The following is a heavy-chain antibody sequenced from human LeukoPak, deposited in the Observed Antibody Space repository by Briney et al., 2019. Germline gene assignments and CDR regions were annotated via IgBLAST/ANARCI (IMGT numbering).Heavy chain of an antibody. J-gene: IGHJ4*02. V-gene: IGHV1-2*02. CDR3: ARVTGTTTDFDY. CDR2: INPNSGGT. Sequence: ASVKVSCKASGYTFTGYYMHWVQQAPGQGLEWMGWINPNSGGTNYAQKFQGRVTMTRDTSISTAYMELSRLRSDDTAVYYCARVTGTTTDFDYWGQGTLVTVSS. CDR1: GYTFTGYY. D-gene: IGHD1-7*01.